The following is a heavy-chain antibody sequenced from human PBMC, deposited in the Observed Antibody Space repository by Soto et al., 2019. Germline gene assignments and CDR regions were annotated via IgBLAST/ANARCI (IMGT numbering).Heavy chain of an antibody. CDR3: ARSPPGIAAAVTLNY. CDR1: NASMNIYY. V-gene: IGHV4-59*01. D-gene: IGHD6-13*01. CDR2: IHHSGTT. Sequence: SETLSLTCTVSNASMNIYYWTWIRQPPGKGLEWIGYIHHSGTTNYNPSLKNRVTISVDTSNNQFSLKLSSVTAADTAVYYCARSPPGIAAAVTLNYWGQGTLVTVSS. J-gene: IGHJ4*02.